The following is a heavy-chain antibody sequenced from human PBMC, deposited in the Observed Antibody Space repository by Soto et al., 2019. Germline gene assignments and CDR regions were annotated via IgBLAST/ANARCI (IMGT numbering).Heavy chain of an antibody. CDR1: GFTFSRYG. CDR2: ISYDGSNK. Sequence: QVQLVESGGGGVQPGRSLRLSCAASGFTFSRYGMHWVRQAPGKGLEWVAVISYDGSNKYYADSVKGRFTISRDNSKNTLYLQMNSLRAEDTAVYYCAKAGSMVRGGTNNWFDPWGQGTLVTVSS. D-gene: IGHD3-10*01. V-gene: IGHV3-30*18. J-gene: IGHJ5*02. CDR3: AKAGSMVRGGTNNWFDP.